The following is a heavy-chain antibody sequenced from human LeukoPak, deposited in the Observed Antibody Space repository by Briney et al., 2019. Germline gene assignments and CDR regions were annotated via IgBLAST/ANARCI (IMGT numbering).Heavy chain of an antibody. V-gene: IGHV4-39*01. J-gene: IGHJ6*02. D-gene: IGHD2-2*01. CDR2: IYYSGST. CDR1: GGSISSSSYY. CDR3: ARGIVVVPAAMGRYYYYGMDV. Sequence: SETLSLTCTVSGGSISSSSYYWGWIRQPPGKGLEWIGSIYYSGSTYYNPSLKSRVTISVDTSKNQFSLKLSSVTAADTAVYYCARGIVVVPAAMGRYYYYGMDVWGQGTTVTVSS.